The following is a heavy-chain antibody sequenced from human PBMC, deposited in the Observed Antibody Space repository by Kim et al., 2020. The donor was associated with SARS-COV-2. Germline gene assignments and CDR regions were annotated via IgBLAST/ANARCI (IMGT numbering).Heavy chain of an antibody. D-gene: IGHD6-19*01. CDR3: TRGTYSSGWQNFPYYYYYGMDV. V-gene: IGHV3-49*04. CDR1: GFIFGAYA. Sequence: GGSLRLSCTASGFIFGAYAMSWVRQAPGKGLEWVGFIRNKAYGGTTEYAASVKGRFTISRDDSKNIAYLQMNSLKTEDTAVYYCTRGTYSSGWQNFPYYYYYGMDVWGQGTTVTVSS. CDR2: IRNKAYGGTT. J-gene: IGHJ6*02.